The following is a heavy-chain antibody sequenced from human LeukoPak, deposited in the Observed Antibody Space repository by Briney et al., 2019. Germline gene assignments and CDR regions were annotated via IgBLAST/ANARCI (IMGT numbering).Heavy chain of an antibody. CDR1: GYTFTGYY. CDR3: ARGYDILTGYSPFDY. J-gene: IGHJ4*02. Sequence: ASVKVSCEASGYTFTGYYMHWVRQAPGQGLEWMGRINPNSGGTNYAQKFQGRVTMTRDTSISTAYMELSRLRSDDTAVYYCARGYDILTGYSPFDYWGQGTLVTVSS. CDR2: INPNSGGT. V-gene: IGHV1-2*06. D-gene: IGHD3-9*01.